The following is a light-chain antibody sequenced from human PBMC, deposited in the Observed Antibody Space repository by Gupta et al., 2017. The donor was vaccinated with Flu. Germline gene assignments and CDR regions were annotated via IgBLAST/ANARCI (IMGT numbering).Light chain of an antibody. CDR3: QQECSLSWT. J-gene: IGKJ2*01. CDR2: WAS. CDR1: QSRLNRSNNKNY. V-gene: IGKV4-1*01. Sequence: DIVLYQSPDFLAVSLGERATIECKSSQSRLNRSNNKNYLAWFQQKPGQGPRLLINWASDRDAGVPDRFSGSGSGTSFALTISALQAEDFAVYYCQQECSLSWTFGQGTKVDIK.